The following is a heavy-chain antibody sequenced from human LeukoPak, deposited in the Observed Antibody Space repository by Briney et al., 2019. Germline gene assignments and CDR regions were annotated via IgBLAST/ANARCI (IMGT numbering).Heavy chain of an antibody. CDR2: ISSSGSII. D-gene: IGHD3-3*01. Sequence: GGSLRLSCAASGFTFSDYYMSWIRQAPGKGLEWVSYISSSGSIIYYADSVKGRFTISRDNAKNSLYLQMNSLRAEATAVYYCARVENKLNPTSSIFGVVIKGYYYYYMDVWGKGTTVTVSS. J-gene: IGHJ6*03. V-gene: IGHV3-11*04. CDR1: GFTFSDYY. CDR3: ARVENKLNPTSSIFGVVIKGYYYYYMDV.